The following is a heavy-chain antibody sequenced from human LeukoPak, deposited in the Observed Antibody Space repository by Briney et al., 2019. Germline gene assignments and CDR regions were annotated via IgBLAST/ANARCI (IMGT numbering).Heavy chain of an antibody. CDR1: GYTFTGYY. CDR2: INPNSGGT. Sequence: ASVKVSCKASGYTFTGYYMHWVRQAPGQGLEWMGWINPNSGGTNYAQKFQGRDTMTRDTSISTAYMELRSLRSDDTAVYYCARALGYGDYVPDAFDIWGQGTMVTVSS. V-gene: IGHV1-2*02. D-gene: IGHD4-17*01. CDR3: ARALGYGDYVPDAFDI. J-gene: IGHJ3*02.